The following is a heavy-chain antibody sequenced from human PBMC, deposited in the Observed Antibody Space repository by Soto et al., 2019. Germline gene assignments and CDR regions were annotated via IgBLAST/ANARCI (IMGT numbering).Heavy chain of an antibody. CDR2: IFYSGST. V-gene: IGHV4-31*03. D-gene: IGHD5-18*01. CDR1: GGTLSSGPYY. CDR3: ARGRGYRYGDRELFFEY. J-gene: IGHJ4*02. Sequence: SETLSLTCTVSGGTLSSGPYYWTWIRQHPGKGLEWIGYIFYSGSTYYNPSLKARLTISVDTSANQFSLSLSSVTAADTAVYYCARGRGYRYGDRELFFEYWGQGALVTVSS.